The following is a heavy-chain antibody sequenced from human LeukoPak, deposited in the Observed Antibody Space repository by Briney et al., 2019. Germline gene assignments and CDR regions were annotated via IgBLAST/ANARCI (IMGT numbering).Heavy chain of an antibody. CDR3: ARVSFGESYYDY. CDR1: GGSISSYY. J-gene: IGHJ4*02. D-gene: IGHD3-10*01. V-gene: IGHV4-59*01. Sequence: SETLSLTCTVSGGSISSYYWNWIRQPPGKGLEWIGYVYHTGSTNYNPSLKSRVTISVDTSKNQFSLKLSSVTAADTAVYYCARVSFGESYYDYWGQGTLVTVSS. CDR2: VYHTGST.